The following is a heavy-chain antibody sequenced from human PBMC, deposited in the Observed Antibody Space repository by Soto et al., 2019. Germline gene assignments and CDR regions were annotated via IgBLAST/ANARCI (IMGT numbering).Heavy chain of an antibody. Sequence: QVQLKQSGAGLLKPSETLSLTCAVYGESFSGYIWTWIRQTPGKGLQWIGQINHSGSASYNPSLKRRVTISVHPSNSQFSLELSSVTAPDTAVYYCARGLITGSHYSGGWYYFDSWGQGTQVTVSS. CDR2: INHSGSA. V-gene: IGHV4-34*01. CDR1: GESFSGYI. CDR3: ARGLITGSHYSGGWYYFDS. J-gene: IGHJ4*02. D-gene: IGHD6-19*01.